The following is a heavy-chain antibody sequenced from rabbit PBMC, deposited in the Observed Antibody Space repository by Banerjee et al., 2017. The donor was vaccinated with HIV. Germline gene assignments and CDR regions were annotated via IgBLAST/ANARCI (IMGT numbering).Heavy chain of an antibody. CDR2: IYTGNGKT. CDR1: GIDFTSYYD. CDR3: ARDAGTGDYIDVYLNL. Sequence: QEQLVESGGGLVKPGASLTLTCKASGIDFTSYYDMCWVRQAPGKGLEWIGCIYTGNGKTYYASWAKGRFTISKSSSTTVTLQMTSLTAADTATYFCARDAGTGDYIDVYLNLWGQGTLVTVS. D-gene: IGHD8-1*01. V-gene: IGHV1S45*01. J-gene: IGHJ4*01.